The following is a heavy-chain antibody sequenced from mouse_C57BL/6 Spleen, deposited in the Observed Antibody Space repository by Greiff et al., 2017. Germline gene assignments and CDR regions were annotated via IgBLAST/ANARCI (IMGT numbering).Heavy chain of an antibody. CDR2: INPNNGGT. CDR1: GYTFTDYY. Sequence: EVQLQQSGPELVKPGASVKISCKASGYTFTDYYMNWVKQSHGKSLEWIGDINPNNGGTSYKQKFKGKATLTVDKSSSTAYLELRSLTSEDSAVYYCAREVGLRPAWFAYWGQGTLVTVSA. D-gene: IGHD2-4*01. V-gene: IGHV1-26*01. CDR3: AREVGLRPAWFAY. J-gene: IGHJ3*01.